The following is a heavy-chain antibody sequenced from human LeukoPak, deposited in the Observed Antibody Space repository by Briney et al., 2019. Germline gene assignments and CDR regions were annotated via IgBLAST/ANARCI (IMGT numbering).Heavy chain of an antibody. CDR3: ARDPVGATTEDRQDY. CDR2: INPSGGST. CDR1: GYTFTSYY. V-gene: IGHV1-46*01. J-gene: IGHJ4*02. D-gene: IGHD1-26*01. Sequence: ASVKVSCKASGYTFTSYYMHWVRQAPGQGLEWMGIINPSGGSTNYAQKFQGRVTMTRDTSTSTVYMELSSLRSEDTAVYYCARDPVGATTEDRQDYWGQGTLVTVSS.